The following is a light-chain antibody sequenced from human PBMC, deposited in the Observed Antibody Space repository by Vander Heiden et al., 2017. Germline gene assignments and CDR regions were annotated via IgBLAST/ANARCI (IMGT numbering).Light chain of an antibody. CDR1: SSDVGGSNY. Sequence: QSALTQPASVSGSPGQSITISCTGTSSDVGGSNYVSWYQQHPGKAPKLMIYDVSNRPSGVSNRFSDSKSGNTASLTISGLQAEDEADYYCSSYTSSSTLVFGGGTKLTVL. J-gene: IGLJ3*02. CDR2: DVS. V-gene: IGLV2-14*03. CDR3: SSYTSSSTLV.